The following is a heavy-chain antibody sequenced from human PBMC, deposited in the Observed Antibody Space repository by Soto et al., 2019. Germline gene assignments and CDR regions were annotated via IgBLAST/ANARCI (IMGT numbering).Heavy chain of an antibody. J-gene: IGHJ4*02. V-gene: IGHV5-10-1*01. D-gene: IGHD6-19*01. CDR1: GYSFTSYW. CDR2: IDPSDSYT. CDR3: ARTGRSIAVAGTVDY. Sequence: GESLKISCKGSGYSFTSYWISWVRQMPGKGLEWMGRIDPSDSYTNYSPSFQGHVTISADKSIGTAYLQWGSLKASDTAMYYCARTGRSIAVAGTVDYWGQGTLVTVSS.